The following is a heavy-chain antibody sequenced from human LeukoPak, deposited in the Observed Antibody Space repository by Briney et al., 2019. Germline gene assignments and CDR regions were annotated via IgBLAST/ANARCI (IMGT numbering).Heavy chain of an antibody. V-gene: IGHV3-23*01. J-gene: IGHJ4*02. CDR3: AKDVYCSGGSCYNYFDY. CDR2: ISGSGDST. Sequence: PGGSLRLSCAASGFTFSSYAMSWVRQAPGKGLEWVSAISGSGDSTYYADSVKGRFTISRVNSKNTLYLQMNSLRAEDTAVYYCAKDVYCSGGSCYNYFDYWGQGTLVTVSS. D-gene: IGHD2-15*01. CDR1: GFTFSSYA.